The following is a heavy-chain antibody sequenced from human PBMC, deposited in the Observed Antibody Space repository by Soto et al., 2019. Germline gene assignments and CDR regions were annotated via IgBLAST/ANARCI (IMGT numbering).Heavy chain of an antibody. CDR2: IYYRGST. CDR3: ARTYYYGSGRWFFDL. J-gene: IGHJ2*01. V-gene: IGHV4-59*01. D-gene: IGHD3-10*01. Sequence: QVQLQESGPGLVKPSETLSLTCTVSDGSISTYYWSWIRQPPGKGLEWIGYIYYRGSTNYNPSLKSRVTISVDTSKNQFSLKLSSVTAADTALYFCARTYYYGSGRWFFDLWGRGTLVTVSS. CDR1: DGSISTYY.